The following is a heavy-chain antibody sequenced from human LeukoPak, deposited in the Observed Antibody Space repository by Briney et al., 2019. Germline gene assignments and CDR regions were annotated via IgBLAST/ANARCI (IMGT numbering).Heavy chain of an antibody. V-gene: IGHV1-69*13. D-gene: IGHD3-10*01. CDR3: ATPRMNYYGSGSHYSYYYVDV. CDR2: VIPHSGIA. CDR1: GGAFTRAA. J-gene: IGHJ6*03. Sequence: SVKVSCKASGGAFTRAAVSWVRQAPGQGLEWMGGVIPHSGIADYAQKFQGRVTITADESTSTAYMELKSLTSEDTAVYYCATPRMNYYGSGSHYSYYYVDVWGSGTAVTVSS.